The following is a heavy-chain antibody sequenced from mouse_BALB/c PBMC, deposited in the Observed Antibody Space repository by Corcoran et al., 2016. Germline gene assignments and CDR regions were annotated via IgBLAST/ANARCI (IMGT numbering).Heavy chain of an antibody. D-gene: IGHD2-10*02. CDR2: INPYNDGT. V-gene: IGHV1S136*01. CDR3: ARVGAGYGKWAWCAY. CDR1: GYTFPSYV. Sequence: EVQLQKSGPQLVKPGASVKMSCKASGYTFPSYVMHWVKQKPGPGLEWIGYINPYNDGTKYNEQFKGKATLTSDKSSSTAYMELSSLTSEDSAGYYCARVGAGYGKWAWCAYWGQGTLVTVSA. J-gene: IGHJ3*01.